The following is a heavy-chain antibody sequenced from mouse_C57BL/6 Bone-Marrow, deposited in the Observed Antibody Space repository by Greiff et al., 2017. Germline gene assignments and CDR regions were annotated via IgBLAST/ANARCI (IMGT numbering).Heavy chain of an antibody. D-gene: IGHD2-10*02. V-gene: IGHV1-81*01. CDR2: IYPGSGNT. J-gene: IGHJ2*01. Sequence: QVQLQQSGAELARPGASVKLSCKASGYTFTSYGIRWVKQRTGQGLEWIGEIYPGSGNTNYNEKFKGKATLTADKSSSTAYMQLRSLTSEDSAVYFWASQGVGGCNLVSAYYCDCWGEGTTLTVSS. CDR3: ASQGVGGCNLVSAYYCDC. CDR1: GYTFTSYG.